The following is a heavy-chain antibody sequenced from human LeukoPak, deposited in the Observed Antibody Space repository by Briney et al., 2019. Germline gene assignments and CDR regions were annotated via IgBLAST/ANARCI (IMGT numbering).Heavy chain of an antibody. J-gene: IGHJ6*03. CDR3: ARDNKGSRGKRFCSSTSCYESYYYMDV. V-gene: IGHV3-73*01. CDR1: GFTFSGSA. D-gene: IGHD2-2*01. CDR2: IRSKANSYAT. Sequence: GGSLRLSCAASGFTFSGSAMHWVRQASGKGLEWVGRIRSKANSYATAYAASVKGRFTISRDDSKNTAYLQMNSLKTEDTAVYYCARDNKGSRGKRFCSSTSCYESYYYMDVWGKGTTVTVSS.